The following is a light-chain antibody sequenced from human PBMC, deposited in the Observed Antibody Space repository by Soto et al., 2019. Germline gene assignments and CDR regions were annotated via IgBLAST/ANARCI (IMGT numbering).Light chain of an antibody. CDR3: QQYGSPPPLT. CDR1: QSVSPY. J-gene: IGKJ3*01. CDR2: GAS. Sequence: EIVLTQSPGTLSLSPGERATLSCRASQSVSPYLAWYQHKPGQAPRLLIYGASSRATGIPDRFSGSGSGTDFTLTTSRLEPAEFAVYYCQQYGSPPPLTFGPGTKVDIK. V-gene: IGKV3-20*01.